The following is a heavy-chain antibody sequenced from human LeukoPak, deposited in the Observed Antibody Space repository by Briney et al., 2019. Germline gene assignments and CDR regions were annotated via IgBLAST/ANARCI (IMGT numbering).Heavy chain of an antibody. V-gene: IGHV4-34*01. D-gene: IGHD3-22*01. CDR1: GVSFSGYY. J-gene: IGHJ4*02. CDR2: INHSGST. Sequence: PSETLSLTCAVYGVSFSGYYWSWIRQPPGKGLEWIGEINHSGSTNYNPSLKSRVTISVDRSKNQFSLKLGSVTAADTAVYYCARAGGYYAYYFDYWGQGTLVTVSS. CDR3: ARAGGYYAYYFDY.